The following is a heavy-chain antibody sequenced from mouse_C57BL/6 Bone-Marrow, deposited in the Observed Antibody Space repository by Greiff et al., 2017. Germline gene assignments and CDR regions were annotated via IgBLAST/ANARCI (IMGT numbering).Heavy chain of an antibody. V-gene: IGHV8-12*01. CDR2: IYWDDDK. CDR3: ARNPFNWECYAMDY. D-gene: IGHD4-1*01. Sequence: QVTLKVCGPGILQSSQTLSLTCSFSGFSLSTSGMGVSWIRQPSGKGLEWLAHIYWDDDKRYNPSLKSRLTISKDTSRNQVFLKITSVDTADTATYYCARNPFNWECYAMDYWGQGTSVTVSS. CDR1: GFSLSTSGMG. J-gene: IGHJ4*01.